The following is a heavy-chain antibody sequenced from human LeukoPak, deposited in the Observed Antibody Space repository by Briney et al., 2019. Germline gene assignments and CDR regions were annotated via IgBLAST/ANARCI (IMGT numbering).Heavy chain of an antibody. D-gene: IGHD5-18*01. J-gene: IGHJ5*02. CDR2: INPNSGGT. CDR1: GYTFTSYG. V-gene: IGHV1-2*02. CDR3: ARVSRIQLWFWFDP. Sequence: ASVKVSCKASGYTFTSYGISWVRQAPGQGLEWMGWINPNSGGTNYAQKFQGRVTMTRDTSISTAYMELSRLRSDDTAVYYCARVSRIQLWFWFDPWGQGTLVTVSS.